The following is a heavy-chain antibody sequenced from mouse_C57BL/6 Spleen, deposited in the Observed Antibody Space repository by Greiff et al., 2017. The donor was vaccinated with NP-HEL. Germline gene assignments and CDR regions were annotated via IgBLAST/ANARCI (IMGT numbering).Heavy chain of an antibody. CDR1: GYTFTSYW. J-gene: IGHJ2*01. V-gene: IGHV1-64*01. Sequence: QVQLQQPGAELVKPGASVKLSCKASGYTFTSYWMHWVKQRPGQGLEWIGMIHPNSGSTNYNEKFKSNATLTVDKSSSTAYMQLSSLTSEDSAVYYCARSNGYYYFDYWGQGTTLTVSS. CDR2: IHPNSGST. CDR3: ARSNGYYYFDY. D-gene: IGHD2-3*01.